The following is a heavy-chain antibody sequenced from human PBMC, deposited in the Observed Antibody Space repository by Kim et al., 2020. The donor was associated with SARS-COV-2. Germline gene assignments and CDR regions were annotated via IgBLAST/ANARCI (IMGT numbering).Heavy chain of an antibody. J-gene: IGHJ4*02. D-gene: IGHD3-22*01. Sequence: NSNPSLKSRVTISADTSKNQFSLKLNSVTAADTAVYYRTRGPIPSGHSDSWGQGTLVTVSS. CDR3: TRGPIPSGHSDS. V-gene: IGHV4-34*01.